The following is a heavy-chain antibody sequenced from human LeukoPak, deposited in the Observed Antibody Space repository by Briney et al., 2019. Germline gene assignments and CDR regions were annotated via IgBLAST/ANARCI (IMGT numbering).Heavy chain of an antibody. CDR3: ARDSADCSGGSCYSAEYFQH. Sequence: GASVKVSCKASGYTFTGYYMHWVRQAPGQGLEWMGWMNPNSGGTNYAQEFQGRVTMTRDTSISTAYMELRSLRSDDTAVHFCARDSADCSGGSCYSAEYFQHWGQGTLVTVSS. CDR2: MNPNSGGT. CDR1: GYTFTGYY. D-gene: IGHD2-15*01. V-gene: IGHV1-2*02. J-gene: IGHJ1*01.